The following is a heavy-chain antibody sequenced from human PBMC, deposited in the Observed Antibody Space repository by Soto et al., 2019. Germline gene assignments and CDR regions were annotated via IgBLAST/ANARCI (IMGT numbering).Heavy chain of an antibody. V-gene: IGHV4-59*08. Sequence: QVQLQESGPGLVKPSETLSLTCTVSGGSISSYYWSWIRQPPGKGLEWIGYIYYSGSTNYNPSLKRRVTIAVDTSKNPCSLKLSSVTAADTAVYYCARRYSSAFDIWGQGTMVTVSS. D-gene: IGHD6-13*01. J-gene: IGHJ3*02. CDR2: IYYSGST. CDR1: GGSISSYY. CDR3: ARRYSSAFDI.